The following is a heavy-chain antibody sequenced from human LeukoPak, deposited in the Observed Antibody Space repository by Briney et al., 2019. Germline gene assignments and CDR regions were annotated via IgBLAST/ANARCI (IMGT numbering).Heavy chain of an antibody. J-gene: IGHJ4*02. V-gene: IGHV1-69*13. CDR2: IIPIFGTA. CDR1: GYTFTSYD. Sequence: SVKVSCKASGYTFTSYDINWVRQAPGQGLEWMGGIIPIFGTANYAQKFQGRVTITADESTSTAYMELSSLRSEDTAVYYCARETTSVGFDYWGQGTLVTVSS. D-gene: IGHD4-11*01. CDR3: ARETTSVGFDY.